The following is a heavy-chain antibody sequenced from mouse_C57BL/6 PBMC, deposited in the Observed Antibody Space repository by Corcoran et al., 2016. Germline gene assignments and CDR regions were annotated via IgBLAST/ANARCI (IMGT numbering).Heavy chain of an antibody. D-gene: IGHD2-14*01. CDR2: INTYSGVP. CDR1: GYTFTTYG. CDR3: ARYLDYRAWFAY. V-gene: IGHV9-3*01. J-gene: IGHJ3*01. Sequence: QIQLVQSGPELKKPGETVKISCKASGYTFTTYGMSWVKQAPGKGLKWMGWINTYSGVPTYADDFKGRFAFSLETSASTAYLQINNLKNEDTATYVCARYLDYRAWFAYWGQGTLVTVSA.